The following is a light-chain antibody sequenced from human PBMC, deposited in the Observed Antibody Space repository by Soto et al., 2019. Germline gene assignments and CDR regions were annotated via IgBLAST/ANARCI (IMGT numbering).Light chain of an antibody. CDR3: SSYTSSSTLVG. CDR1: SSDVGGYNY. CDR2: EVS. V-gene: IGLV2-14*01. Sequence: QSALTQPASVSGSPGQSSSISCTGTSSDVGGYNYVSWYQQHPGKAPKLMIYEVSNRPSGGSNRFSGSKSGNTSALTISGRQAEDDADYYCSSYTSSSTLVGFGGGTKVPVL. J-gene: IGLJ2*01.